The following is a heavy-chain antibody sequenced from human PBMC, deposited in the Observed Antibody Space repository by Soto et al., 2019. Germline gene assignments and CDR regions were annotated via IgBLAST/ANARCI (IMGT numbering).Heavy chain of an antibody. D-gene: IGHD4-17*01. CDR1: GGTFSSYA. V-gene: IGHV1-69*01. CDR2: IIPIFGTA. J-gene: IGHJ6*02. Sequence: QVQLVQSGAEVKKPGSSVKVSCKASGGTFSSYAISWVRQAPGQGLEWMGGIIPIFGTANYAQKFQGRVTITADESTSTAYMELSSLRSEDKAVYYCASDNDYGDSFYSYGMDVWGQGTTVTVSS. CDR3: ASDNDYGDSFYSYGMDV.